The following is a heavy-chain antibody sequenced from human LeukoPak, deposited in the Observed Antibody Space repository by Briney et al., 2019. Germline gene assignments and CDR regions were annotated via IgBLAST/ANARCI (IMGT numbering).Heavy chain of an antibody. CDR3: ARDPQTTVTTSYFDY. CDR2: INPSGGST. V-gene: IGHV1-46*01. Sequence: GASVKVSCKASGYIFTHSYIHWVRQAPGQGLDWMGLINPSGGSTSYAQEFQGRVAMTRDTSTSTVYMELSSLRSEDTAVYYCARDPQTTVTTSYFDYWGQGTLVTVSS. J-gene: IGHJ4*02. CDR1: GYIFTHSY. D-gene: IGHD4-17*01.